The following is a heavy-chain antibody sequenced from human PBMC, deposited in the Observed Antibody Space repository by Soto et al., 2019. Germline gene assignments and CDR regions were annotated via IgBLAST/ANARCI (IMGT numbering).Heavy chain of an antibody. J-gene: IGHJ5*02. CDR2: IYYSGST. CDR1: GGSISGYY. Sequence: SETLSLTCTVSGGSISGYYWTWIRQPPGKGLEWIGYIYYSGSTNYNPSLKSRVTISVDMSKNQFSLKLSSVTAADTAMYYCAREIVVVPAAMNWFDPWGQGTLVTVSS. CDR3: AREIVVVPAAMNWFDP. V-gene: IGHV4-59*01. D-gene: IGHD2-2*01.